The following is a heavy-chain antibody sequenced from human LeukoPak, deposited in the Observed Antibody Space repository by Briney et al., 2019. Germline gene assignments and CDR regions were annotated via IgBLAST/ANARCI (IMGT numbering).Heavy chain of an antibody. D-gene: IGHD3-10*01. CDR3: ARALRITMVRGGGYYFDY. CDR1: GYTFTGYY. Sequence: ASVKVSCKASGYTFTGYYMHWVRQAPGQGLEWMGRINPNSGGTSYAQKFQGRVTMTRDTSISTSYMELSRLRSDDTAVYYCARALRITMVRGGGYYFDYWGQGTLVTVSS. J-gene: IGHJ4*02. CDR2: INPNSGGT. V-gene: IGHV1-2*06.